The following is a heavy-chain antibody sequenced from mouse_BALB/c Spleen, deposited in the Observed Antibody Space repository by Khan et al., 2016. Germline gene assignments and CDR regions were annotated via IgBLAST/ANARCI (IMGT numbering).Heavy chain of an antibody. CDR1: GYTFTSYW. D-gene: IGHD1-1*01. CDR2: INPSTGYT. CDR3: APRFTTVVASNAMDY. Sequence: QVQLKQSGAELAKPGASVKMSCKASGYTFTSYWMHWVKQRPGQGLEWIGYINPSTGYTEYNQKFKDKATLTADKSSSTAYMQLSSLTSEDSAVYYCAPRFTTVVASNAMDYWGQGTSVTVSS. J-gene: IGHJ4*01. V-gene: IGHV1-7*01.